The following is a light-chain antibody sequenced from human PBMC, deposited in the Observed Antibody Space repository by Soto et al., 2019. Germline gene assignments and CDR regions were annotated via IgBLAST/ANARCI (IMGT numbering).Light chain of an antibody. CDR2: ASS. J-gene: IGKJ3*01. Sequence: DMQMAQAPSSLSASVGDRVSIAGGASQNIGTYLNWYQQRPGKTPKILIYASSSLHGGVPPRFSGRGSGTDFTLTISSLQPEDFATYYCQPSFSVPLALGPGTKLDIK. CDR1: QNIGTY. CDR3: QPSFSVPLA. V-gene: IGKV1-39*01.